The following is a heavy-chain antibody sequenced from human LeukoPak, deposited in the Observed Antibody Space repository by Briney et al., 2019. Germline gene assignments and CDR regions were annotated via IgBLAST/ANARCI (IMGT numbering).Heavy chain of an antibody. J-gene: IGHJ6*02. Sequence: GGSLRLSCSPSGFPFSSYAMHWVRQAPGKGLEYVSAISDSGGSTYYADSAKGRFTISRDNSKNTLYLQMSSLRAENTAVYFCVRGYSFGPYGMDVWGQGTTVTVSS. D-gene: IGHD2-15*01. CDR3: VRGYSFGPYGMDV. V-gene: IGHV3-64D*09. CDR1: GFPFSSYA. CDR2: ISDSGGST.